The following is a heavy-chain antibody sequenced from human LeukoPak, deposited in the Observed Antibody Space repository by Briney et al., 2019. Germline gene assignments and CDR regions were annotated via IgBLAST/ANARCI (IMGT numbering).Heavy chain of an antibody. V-gene: IGHV1-46*01. CDR3: ARVRRYDFWSGYPDY. J-gene: IGHJ4*02. D-gene: IGHD3-3*01. CDR1: GYTFTSYY. Sequence: ASVKVSCKASGYTFTSYYMDWVRQAPGQGLEWMGIINPSGGSTSYAQKFQGRVTMTRDTSISTAYMELSRLRSDDTAVYYCARVRRYDFWSGYPDYWGQGTLVTVSS. CDR2: INPSGGST.